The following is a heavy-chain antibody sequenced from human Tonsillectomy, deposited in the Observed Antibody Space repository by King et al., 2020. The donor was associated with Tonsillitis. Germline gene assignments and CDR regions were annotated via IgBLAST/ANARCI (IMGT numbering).Heavy chain of an antibody. V-gene: IGHV3-11*05. D-gene: IGHD6-13*01. CDR2: ISSSGSYT. CDR1: GFTFSDYY. Sequence: QLVQSGGGLVKPGGSLRLSCAASGFTFSDYYMSWIRQAPGKGLEWVSYISSSGSYTNYADSVKGRFTISRDNAKNSLYLQMNSQRAEDTAVYYCAIIPAAGCDYWSQGTLVTVSS. J-gene: IGHJ4*02. CDR3: AIIPAAGCDY.